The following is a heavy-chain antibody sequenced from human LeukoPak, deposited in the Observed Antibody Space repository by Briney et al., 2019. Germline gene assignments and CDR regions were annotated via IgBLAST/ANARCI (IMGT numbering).Heavy chain of an antibody. CDR1: GFTFTGYS. CDR2: SGTNT. Sequence: PGGSLRLSCAASGFTFTGYSMISVRQAPGKGLEWVSTSGTNTCYADSVKGRFTISRDNSKNTLFLQMNSLRAEDTAVYHCARDKWLDYWGQGTLVTVSS. CDR3: ARDKWLDY. D-gene: IGHD5-24*01. J-gene: IGHJ4*02. V-gene: IGHV3-23*01.